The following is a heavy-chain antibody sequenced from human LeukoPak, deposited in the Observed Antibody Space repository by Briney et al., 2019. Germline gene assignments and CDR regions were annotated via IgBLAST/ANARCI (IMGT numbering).Heavy chain of an antibody. CDR2: FSDTGGLT. J-gene: IGHJ4*02. V-gene: IGHV3-23*01. D-gene: IGHD6-6*01. CDR3: AKDLRITAYSSSSAY. Sequence: GGSLRLSCGASGFTFSSYAMDWVRQAPGKGLEWVSTFSDTGGLTYYADSVKGRFTISRDNSKNTLYLQMNSLRAEDTAVYYCAKDLRITAYSSSSAYWGQGTLVTVSS. CDR1: GFTFSSYA.